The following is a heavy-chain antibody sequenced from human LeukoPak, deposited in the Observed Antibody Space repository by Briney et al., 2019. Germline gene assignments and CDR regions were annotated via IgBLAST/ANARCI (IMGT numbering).Heavy chain of an antibody. Sequence: ASVKVSCKAAGYTFTSYGVSWVRQAPGQGLEWLGWISTYTGNTNYAQKFQGRVTMTTDTSTSTGYMELRSLRSDDTALYYCANLLGSGNPLDYWGQGTLVTVSS. CDR2: ISTYTGNT. V-gene: IGHV1-18*04. D-gene: IGHD3-10*01. CDR3: ANLLGSGNPLDY. CDR1: GYTFTSYG. J-gene: IGHJ4*02.